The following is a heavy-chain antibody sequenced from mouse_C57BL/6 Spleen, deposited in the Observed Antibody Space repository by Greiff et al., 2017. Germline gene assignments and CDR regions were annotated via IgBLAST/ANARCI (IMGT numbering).Heavy chain of an antibody. CDR2: INPSTGGT. V-gene: IGHV1-42*01. J-gene: IGHJ3*01. CDR3: ARSRQLRPWFAY. CDR1: GYSFTGYY. D-gene: IGHD3-2*02. Sequence: VQLQQSGPELVKPGASVKISCKASGYSFTGYYMNWVKQSPEKSLEWIGEINPSTGGTTYNQKFKAKATLTVDKSSSTAYMQLKSLTSEDSAVYFCARSRQLRPWFAYWGQGTLVTVSA.